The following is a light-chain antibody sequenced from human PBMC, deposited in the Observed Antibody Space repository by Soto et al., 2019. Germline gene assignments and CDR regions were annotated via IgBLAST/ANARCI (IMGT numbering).Light chain of an antibody. CDR2: GAS. CDR3: QHYGASPYT. J-gene: IGKJ2*01. CDR1: QSISNSY. Sequence: EIVLTQSPGTLSLSPGQRATLSCRASQSISNSYLAWYQHKPGQPPGFLIHGASTRATGIPDRFIGSQSGTDFTLAISSVEPEDSAVFYCQHYGASPYTFGLGTKLEIK. V-gene: IGKV3-20*01.